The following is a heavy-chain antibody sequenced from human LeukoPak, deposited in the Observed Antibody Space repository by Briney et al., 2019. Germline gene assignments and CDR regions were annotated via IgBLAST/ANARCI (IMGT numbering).Heavy chain of an antibody. CDR3: ARDSSRGGSYYVWFDP. J-gene: IGHJ5*02. CDR1: GFTFSTYW. V-gene: IGHV3-7*03. Sequence: GGSLGLSCAASGFTFSTYWMSWVRQAPGRGLEWVANIKQDGSEKYYVDSVKGRFTISRDNAKNSLYLQMNSLRAEDTALYHCARDSSRGGSYYVWFDPWGQGTLVTVSS. CDR2: IKQDGSEK. D-gene: IGHD1-26*01.